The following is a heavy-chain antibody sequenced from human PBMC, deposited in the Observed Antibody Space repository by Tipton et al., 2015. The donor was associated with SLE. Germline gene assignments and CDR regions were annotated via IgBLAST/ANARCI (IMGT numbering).Heavy chain of an antibody. CDR2: IYTGGNT. J-gene: IGHJ3*02. Sequence: TLSLTCTVSGGSISRYYWGWIRQPAGKGLEWIGRIYTGGNTKYNPSLESRVTLSVDASKDQFSLRLTSVTAADTAVYYCARDQEWVVRGGAFEIWGQGTKVTVSS. D-gene: IGHD6-19*01. V-gene: IGHV4-4*07. CDR3: ARDQEWVVRGGAFEI. CDR1: GGSISRYY.